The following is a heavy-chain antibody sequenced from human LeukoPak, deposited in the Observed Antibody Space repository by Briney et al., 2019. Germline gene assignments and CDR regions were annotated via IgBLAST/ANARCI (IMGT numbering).Heavy chain of an antibody. V-gene: IGHV4-59*10. CDR3: ARALWANGLDS. J-gene: IGHJ4*02. CDR2: IYAGGST. D-gene: IGHD2-8*01. Sequence: SETLSLTCAVYGGSFSGYYWSWIRQPAGKGLEWIGRIYAGGSTNYNPSLKSRVTMSAVTSKNQFFLRLSSVTAADTAVYYCARALWANGLDSWGQGALVIVSS. CDR1: GGSFSGYY.